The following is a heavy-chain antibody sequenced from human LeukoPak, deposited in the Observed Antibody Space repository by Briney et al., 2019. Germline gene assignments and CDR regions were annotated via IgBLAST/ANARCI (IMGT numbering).Heavy chain of an antibody. CDR1: GGSISSGDYY. Sequence: PSQTLSLTCTVSGGSISSGDYYWRWIRQPPGKGLEWIGYIYYSGSTYYNPSLKSRVTISVDTSKNQFSLKLSSVTAADTAVYYCARGFYYGSGNWFDPWGQGTLVTVSS. D-gene: IGHD3-10*01. CDR2: IYYSGST. CDR3: ARGFYYGSGNWFDP. V-gene: IGHV4-30-4*01. J-gene: IGHJ5*02.